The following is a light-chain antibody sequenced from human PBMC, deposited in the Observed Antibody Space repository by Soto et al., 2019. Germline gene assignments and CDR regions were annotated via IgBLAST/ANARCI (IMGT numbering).Light chain of an antibody. J-gene: IGKJ2*01. V-gene: IGKV3-20*01. CDR2: GAS. Sequence: EIVLTQSPGTLSLSPGERATLSCRASQTVTNNFLAWYQQKPGQAPRLLLYGASHRAAGIPDRFSGSVSGTYFALAISRLEPEDFVLFCCHQYGNLPHSFGAGTKVEI. CDR1: QTVTNNF. CDR3: HQYGNLPHS.